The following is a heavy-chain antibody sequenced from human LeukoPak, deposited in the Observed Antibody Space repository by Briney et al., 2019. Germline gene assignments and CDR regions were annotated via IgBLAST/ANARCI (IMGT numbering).Heavy chain of an antibody. V-gene: IGHV1-8*01. CDR1: GYTFTSYD. Sequence: ASVKVSCKASGYTFTSYDINWVRQATGQGLEWMGWMNPNSGNTGYAQKFQGRVTMTRNTSISTAYMELSSLRSEDTAVYCCARGRGYDYVWGSYRYPHTFDYWGQGALVTVSS. CDR3: ARGRGYDYVWGSYRYPHTFDY. D-gene: IGHD3-16*02. CDR2: MNPNSGNT. J-gene: IGHJ4*02.